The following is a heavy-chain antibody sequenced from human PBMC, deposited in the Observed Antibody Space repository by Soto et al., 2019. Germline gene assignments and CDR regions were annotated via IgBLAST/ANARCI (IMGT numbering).Heavy chain of an antibody. CDR3: ARGAAAGGFDP. Sequence: QVQLQQWGAGLLKPSETLSLTCAVYGGSFSGYYWSWIRQPPGKGLEWMGEINHSGSTNYNPSLKRRGTIAVHTSKNQFTLKLSSVTAADTAVYSCARGAAAGGFDPWGQGTLVTVSS. J-gene: IGHJ5*02. CDR2: INHSGST. CDR1: GGSFSGYY. V-gene: IGHV4-34*01. D-gene: IGHD6-13*01.